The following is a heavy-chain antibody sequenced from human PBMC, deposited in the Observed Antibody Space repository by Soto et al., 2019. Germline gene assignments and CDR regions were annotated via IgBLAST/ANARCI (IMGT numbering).Heavy chain of an antibody. CDR3: ARSRYTYGADAFDI. J-gene: IGHJ3*02. D-gene: IGHD5-18*01. CDR1: GGSISSGGYS. V-gene: IGHV4-30-2*01. CDR2: IDQSGST. Sequence: SETLSLTCAVSGGSISSGGYSWSWIRQPPGKGLEWIGYIDQSGSTYYNPSLKSRVTILVGRSKNQFSLKLSSVTAADTAVYYCARSRYTYGADAFDIWGQGTLVTVSS.